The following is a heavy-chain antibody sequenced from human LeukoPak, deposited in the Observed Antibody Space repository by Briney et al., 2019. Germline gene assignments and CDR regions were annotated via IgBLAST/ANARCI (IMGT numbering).Heavy chain of an antibody. CDR1: GGTFSNYA. V-gene: IGHV1-69*06. D-gene: IGHD3-10*01. CDR3: ARVAKHFRGGISFYFMDV. J-gene: IGHJ6*03. CDR2: IIPIFGTA. Sequence: ASVKVSCKASGGTFSNYAISWVRQAPGQGLEWMGGIIPIFGTANYAQKFQGRVTITADKSTSTAYMELSSLRSEDTAVYYCARVAKHFRGGISFYFMDVWGKGTTVTISS.